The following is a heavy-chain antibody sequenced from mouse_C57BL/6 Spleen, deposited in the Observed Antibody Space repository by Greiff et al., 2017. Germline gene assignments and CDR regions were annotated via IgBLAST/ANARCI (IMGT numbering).Heavy chain of an antibody. CDR3: TRDGYPAWFAY. CDR2: IDPETGGT. CDR1: GYTFTDYE. J-gene: IGHJ3*01. D-gene: IGHD2-3*01. Sequence: QVQLQQSGAELVRPGASVTLSCKASGYTFTDYEMHWVKQTPVHGLEWIGAIDPETGGTAYNQKFKGKAILTADKSSSTAYMELRSLTSEDSAVYYCTRDGYPAWFAYWGQGTLVTVSA. V-gene: IGHV1-15*01.